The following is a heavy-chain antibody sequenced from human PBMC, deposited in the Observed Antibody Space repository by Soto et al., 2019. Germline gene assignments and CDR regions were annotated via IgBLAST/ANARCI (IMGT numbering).Heavy chain of an antibody. Sequence: QVQLVQSGAEVKKPGASVKVSCKAPGYTFTSYGISWVRQAPGQGLEWMGWISAYNGNTNYAQKLQGRVTVTTDTATSTGYMKLRSLRSDDTAVYYCARKGIAAAGSDYWGQGALVTVSS. CDR2: ISAYNGNT. V-gene: IGHV1-18*04. CDR1: GYTFTSYG. J-gene: IGHJ4*02. CDR3: ARKGIAAAGSDY. D-gene: IGHD6-13*01.